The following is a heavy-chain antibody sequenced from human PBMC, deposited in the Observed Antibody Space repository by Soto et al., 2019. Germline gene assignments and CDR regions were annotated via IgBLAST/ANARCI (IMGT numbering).Heavy chain of an antibody. Sequence: EVQLLESGGGLVQPGGSLRLSCAASGFTFSSYAMTWVRQAPGKGLEWVSATTGSGGTTYYADSVKGRFTISRDNSKNTLYLQMNSLRAEDTAVYYCAKDQYSSGWYRLWGQGTLVTVSS. CDR3: AKDQYSSGWYRL. D-gene: IGHD6-19*01. J-gene: IGHJ4*02. V-gene: IGHV3-23*01. CDR1: GFTFSSYA. CDR2: TTGSGGTT.